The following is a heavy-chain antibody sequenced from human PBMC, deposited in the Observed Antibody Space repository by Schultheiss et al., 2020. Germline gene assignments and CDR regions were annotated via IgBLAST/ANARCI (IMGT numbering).Heavy chain of an antibody. CDR1: GFTFSSYG. D-gene: IGHD2-21*02. V-gene: IGHV3-30*18. CDR2: ISYDGSNK. CDR3: AKGAGVVTTLPFDC. Sequence: GGSLRLSCAASGFTFSSYGMHWVRQAPGKGLEWVAVISYDGSNKYYADSVKGRFTISRDNSKNTLYLQMNSLRAEDTAVYYCAKGAGVVTTLPFDCWGQGIRVKVSS. J-gene: IGHJ4*02.